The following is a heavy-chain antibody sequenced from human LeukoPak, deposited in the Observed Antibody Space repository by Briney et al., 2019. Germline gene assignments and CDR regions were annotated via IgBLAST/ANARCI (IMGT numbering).Heavy chain of an antibody. D-gene: IGHD6-19*01. Sequence: GGALRLSCADSGLTFSSYSTNWLGQAPGTGLEGVSSISSSSIYMYYADSVKGRFTISRDNSKNPLYLQLNSLRAEDTAVYYCASGTVAGTGGFDYWGQGTLVTVSS. CDR1: GLTFSSYS. CDR2: ISSSSIYM. J-gene: IGHJ4*02. V-gene: IGHV3-21*01. CDR3: ASGTVAGTGGFDY.